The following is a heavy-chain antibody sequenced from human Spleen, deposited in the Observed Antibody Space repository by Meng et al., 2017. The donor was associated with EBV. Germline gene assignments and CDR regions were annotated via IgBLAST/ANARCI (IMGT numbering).Heavy chain of an antibody. V-gene: IGHV4-59*02. CDR3: AKLVMGSGSNWFDP. J-gene: IGHJ5*02. CDR1: GGSVSDYY. CDR2: FFRGNT. D-gene: IGHD3-10*01. Sequence: QGQLPESGPGLLRPSETLSLACDVSGGSVSDYYWSWIRQPPGKGLQWIGYFFRGNTGYNPSLKSRVTISGDTSKNQLSLKMSHVTAADTAVYYCAKLVMGSGSNWFDPWGQGALVTVSS.